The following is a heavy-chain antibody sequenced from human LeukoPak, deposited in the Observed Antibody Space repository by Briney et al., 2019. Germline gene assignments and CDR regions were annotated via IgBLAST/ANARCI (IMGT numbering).Heavy chain of an antibody. CDR2: INSGGSSI. Sequence: GGSLRLSCAPSGFTFGFYEMNWVRQAPGKGLEWVSYINSGGSSIYYADSVKGRFTISRDDAKKSLYLQMNGLRPEDTAIYYCAELGITMIGGVWGKGTTVTISS. J-gene: IGHJ6*04. D-gene: IGHD3-10*02. V-gene: IGHV3-48*03. CDR1: GFTFGFYE. CDR3: AELGITMIGGV.